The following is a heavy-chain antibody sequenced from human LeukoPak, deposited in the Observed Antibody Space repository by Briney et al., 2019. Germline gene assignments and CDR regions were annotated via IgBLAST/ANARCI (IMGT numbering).Heavy chain of an antibody. Sequence: GGSLRLSCAASGFTFSNYAMSWVRQAPGKGLEWVSTISGSGSSTYYADSVKGRFTISRDNSKNTLYLRMNSLSAEDTAIYYCAQTRLWFGELSTFDFWGQGTLVTVSS. D-gene: IGHD3-10*01. V-gene: IGHV3-23*01. J-gene: IGHJ4*02. CDR3: AQTRLWFGELSTFDF. CDR1: GFTFSNYA. CDR2: ISGSGSST.